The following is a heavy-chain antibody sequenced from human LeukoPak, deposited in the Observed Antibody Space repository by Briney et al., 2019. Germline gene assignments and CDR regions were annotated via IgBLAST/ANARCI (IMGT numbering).Heavy chain of an antibody. Sequence: SEPLSLTCTVSVGSINSSSSYCGWIRQPPGKGLEWNGRIYHSGSTYNTPSLKSRVTIAVDTSKTQFSLKMSSVTAEDRAVYYCARHMFYDFWSGYKQNFYYYGMDVWGQGTTVTVSS. CDR1: VGSINSSSSY. J-gene: IGHJ6*02. D-gene: IGHD3-3*01. V-gene: IGHV4-39*01. CDR3: ARHMFYDFWSGYKQNFYYYGMDV. CDR2: IYHSGST.